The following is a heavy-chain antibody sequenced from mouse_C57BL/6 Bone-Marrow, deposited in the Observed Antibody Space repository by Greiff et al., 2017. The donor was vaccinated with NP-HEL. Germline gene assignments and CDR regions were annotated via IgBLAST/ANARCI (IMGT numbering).Heavy chain of an antibody. CDR2: SRNKANDYTT. CDR3: ARDAGFYDGYYAMDY. D-gene: IGHD2-3*01. J-gene: IGHJ4*01. CDR1: GFTFSDFY. V-gene: IGHV7-1*01. Sequence: EVKLMESGGGLVQSGRSLRLSCATSGFTFSDFYMEWVRQAPGKGLEWIAASRNKANDYTTAYSASVKGRFIVSRYTSQSILYLQMNALRAENTAIYYCARDAGFYDGYYAMDYWGQGTSVTVSS.